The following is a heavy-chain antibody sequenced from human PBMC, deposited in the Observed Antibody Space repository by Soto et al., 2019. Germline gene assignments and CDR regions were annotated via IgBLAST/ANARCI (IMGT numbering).Heavy chain of an antibody. Sequence: ASVKVSCKASGYTFTSYAMHWVRQAPGQRLEWMGWINAGNGNTKYSQKFQGRVTITRDTSASTAYMELSSLRSEDTAVYYCARPPDSGWSIWHYSGQGTLVTVS. CDR3: ARPPDSGWSIWHY. CDR2: INAGNGNT. D-gene: IGHD6-19*01. J-gene: IGHJ4*02. V-gene: IGHV1-3*01. CDR1: GYTFTSYA.